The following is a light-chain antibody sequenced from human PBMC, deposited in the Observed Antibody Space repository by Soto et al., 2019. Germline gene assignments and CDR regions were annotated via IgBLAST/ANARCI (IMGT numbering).Light chain of an antibody. V-gene: IGKV3-15*01. CDR1: QGISGT. CDR3: QQYNNWPWT. CDR2: GAS. J-gene: IGKJ1*01. Sequence: MTQSPASLSASVGDRATITCRTSQGISGTLAWYQQKPGQAPRLLIYGASTRATSFPSRFSGSGSGTDFTLTISSLQSEDFAVYYCQQYNNWPWTFGQGTKADIK.